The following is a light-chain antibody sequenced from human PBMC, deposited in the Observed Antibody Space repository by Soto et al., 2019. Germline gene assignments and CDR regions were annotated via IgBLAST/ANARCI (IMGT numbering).Light chain of an antibody. CDR2: GPS. CDR3: QQTYTVPYT. CDR1: QGVSTY. J-gene: IGKJ2*01. V-gene: IGKV3-15*01. Sequence: EIVMTQSPATLSVSPGERATLFCRASQGVSTYLAWYQQKPGQAPRLLIYGPSTRATGIPARFSGSGSGTEFTLTISSLQSEDFAVYYCQQTYTVPYTFGQGTKLEIE.